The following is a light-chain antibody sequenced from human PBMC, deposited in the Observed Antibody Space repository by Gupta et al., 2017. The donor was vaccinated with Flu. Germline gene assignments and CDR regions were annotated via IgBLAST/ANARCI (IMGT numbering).Light chain of an antibody. J-gene: IGKJ4*01. CDR2: GAP. CDR3: HQDCSSFV. Sequence: PGILLLYRGERATSSCRASKSVSSSCLEWYQQKPAQTPRLIIYGAPSSAIGTTVRFSGCGNEKDFTLTSSRREDEAFAVYYQHQDCSSFVFGRGTKVEIK. CDR1: KSVSSSC. V-gene: IGKV3-20*01.